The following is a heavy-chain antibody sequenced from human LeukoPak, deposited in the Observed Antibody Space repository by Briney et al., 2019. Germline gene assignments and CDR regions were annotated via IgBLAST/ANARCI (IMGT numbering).Heavy chain of an antibody. Sequence: KPGGSLRLSCAASGFTFSDYYMSWIRQAPGKGLEWVSYISSSGSTIYYTDSVKGRFTISRDNAKNSLYLQMNSLRAEDAALYHCARVVAAAGSDNWFDPWGQGTLVTVSS. J-gene: IGHJ5*02. CDR3: ARVVAAAGSDNWFDP. D-gene: IGHD6-13*01. CDR1: GFTFSDYY. V-gene: IGHV3-11*01. CDR2: ISSSGSTI.